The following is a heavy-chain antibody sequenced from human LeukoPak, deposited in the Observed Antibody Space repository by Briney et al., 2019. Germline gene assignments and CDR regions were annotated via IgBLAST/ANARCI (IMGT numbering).Heavy chain of an antibody. V-gene: IGHV2-5*01. Sequence: ESGPTLVNPTQTLTLTCTFSGFSLSTSGVGVGWIRQPPGKALEWLALIYWNDDKRYSPSLKSRLTITKDTSKNQVVLTMTNMDPVDTATYYCAHRAVTSSDFWSGYNLPDYYFDYWGQGTLVTVSS. CDR1: GFSLSTSGVG. J-gene: IGHJ4*02. CDR2: IYWNDDK. CDR3: AHRAVTSSDFWSGYNLPDYYFDY. D-gene: IGHD3-3*01.